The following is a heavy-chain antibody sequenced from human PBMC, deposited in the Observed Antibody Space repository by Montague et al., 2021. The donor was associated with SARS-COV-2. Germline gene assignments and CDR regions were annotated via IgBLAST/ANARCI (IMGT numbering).Heavy chain of an antibody. J-gene: IGHJ6*03. V-gene: IGHV4-34*01. CDR1: GGSFNTYS. CDR3: ARLGDGVVPSPTLGVGPYYSYYYMDV. Sequence: SETLSLTCAVHGGSFNTYSWNWIRQPPGKGLEWIGEIHHGGSTNYNPSLKSRVTISADTSKNQFSLKLTSVAAADTAVYYCARLGDGVVPSPTLGVGPYYSYYYMDVWGKGTTVTVSS. D-gene: IGHD3-10*01. CDR2: IHHGGST.